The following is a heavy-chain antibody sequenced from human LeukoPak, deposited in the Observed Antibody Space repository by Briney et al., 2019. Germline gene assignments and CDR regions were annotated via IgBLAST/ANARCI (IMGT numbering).Heavy chain of an antibody. CDR2: INPNSGGT. Sequence: ASVKVSCKASGYTFTGYYIHWVRQAPGQGLEWMGWINPNSGGTNYAQKLQGRVTMARDTSISTVYMELSRLRSDDTAVYYCARDLSCSDDSCQSWGQGTLVTVSS. V-gene: IGHV1-2*02. CDR3: ARDLSCSDDSCQS. D-gene: IGHD2-15*01. CDR1: GYTFTGYY. J-gene: IGHJ5*02.